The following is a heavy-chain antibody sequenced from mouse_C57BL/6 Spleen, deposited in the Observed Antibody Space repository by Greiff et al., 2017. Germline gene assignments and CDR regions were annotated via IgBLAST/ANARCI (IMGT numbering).Heavy chain of an antibody. CDR3: TRDGYDGYAMDD. V-gene: IGHV6-6*01. CDR1: GFTFSDAW. Sequence: EVKVEESGGGLVQPGGSMKLSCAASGFTFSDAWMDWVRQSPEQGLEWVAEIRNKANNHATYYAESVKGRFTISRDESKGSVYLQMNSFRAEDTGIYYCTRDGYDGYAMDDWGQGTSVTVSS. J-gene: IGHJ4*01. D-gene: IGHD2-2*01. CDR2: IRNKANNHAT.